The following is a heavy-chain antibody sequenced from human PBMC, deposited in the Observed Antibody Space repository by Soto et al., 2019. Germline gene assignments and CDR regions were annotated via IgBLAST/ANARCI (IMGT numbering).Heavy chain of an antibody. CDR3: ARGNDWESSTFDI. V-gene: IGHV4-59*11. Sequence: QVQLQESGPGLVKPSETLSLTCTVAGGSLTDHYWNWFRQSPGRGLQWIGYVYYSGATSYNPSLASRFTMTVDTSKNQFALKLRSVTAADWAVYFCARGNDWESSTFDIWGQGTMVSVSS. J-gene: IGHJ3*02. D-gene: IGHD3-16*01. CDR2: VYYSGAT. CDR1: GGSLTDHY.